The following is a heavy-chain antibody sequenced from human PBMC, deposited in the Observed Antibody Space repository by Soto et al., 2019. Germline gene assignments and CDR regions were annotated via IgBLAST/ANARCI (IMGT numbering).Heavy chain of an antibody. D-gene: IGHD5-12*01. CDR2: ISGSGGST. V-gene: IGHV3-23*01. J-gene: IGHJ4*02. CDR3: AKDPDPLNSGYDTVPNYFFDY. Sequence: GGSLRLSCAASGFTFSSYAMSWVRQAPGKGLEWVSAISGSGGSTYYADSVKGRFTISRDNSKNTLYLQMNSLRAEDTAVYYCAKDPDPLNSGYDTVPNYFFDYCGQGTLVTVSS. CDR1: GFTFSSYA.